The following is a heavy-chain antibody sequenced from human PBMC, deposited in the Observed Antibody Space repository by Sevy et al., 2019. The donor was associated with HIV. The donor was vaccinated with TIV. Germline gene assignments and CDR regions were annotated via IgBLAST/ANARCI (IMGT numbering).Heavy chain of an antibody. V-gene: IGHV3-30-3*01. D-gene: IGHD1-1*01. Sequence: GGCLRLSCAASGFTFSSYAMHWVRQAPGKGLEWVAVISYDGSNKYYADSVKGRFTISRDNSKNTLYLQMNSLRAEDTAVYYCARVSLSGTSTHKYYYYGMDVWGQGTTVTVSS. J-gene: IGHJ6*02. CDR3: ARVSLSGTSTHKYYYYGMDV. CDR2: ISYDGSNK. CDR1: GFTFSSYA.